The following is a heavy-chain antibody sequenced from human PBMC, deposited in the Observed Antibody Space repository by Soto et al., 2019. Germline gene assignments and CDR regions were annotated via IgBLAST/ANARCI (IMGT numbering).Heavy chain of an antibody. V-gene: IGHV1-69*02. Sequence: QVQLVQSGAEVKKPGSSVKVSCKASGGTFSSYTISWVRQAPGQGLEWMGRIIPILGIANYAQKFQGRVXIXXDKSASTAYMELSSLRSEDTAVYYCARTGSSGYNYWGQGTLVTVSS. D-gene: IGHD3-22*01. CDR3: ARTGSSGYNY. CDR2: IIPILGIA. CDR1: GGTFSSYT. J-gene: IGHJ4*02.